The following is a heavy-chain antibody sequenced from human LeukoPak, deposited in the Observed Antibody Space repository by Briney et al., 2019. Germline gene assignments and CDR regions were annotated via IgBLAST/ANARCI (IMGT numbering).Heavy chain of an antibody. CDR2: IKQDGSEK. CDR1: GFTFSSYW. V-gene: IGHV3-7*04. Sequence: PGGSLRLSCAASGFTFSSYWMSWVRQAPGKGLERVANIKQDGSEKYYVDSVKGRFTISRDNAKNSLYLQMNSLRAEDTAVYYCARGRVIVVPAPFGYWGQGTLVTVSS. CDR3: ARGRVIVVPAPFGY. D-gene: IGHD2-2*01. J-gene: IGHJ4*02.